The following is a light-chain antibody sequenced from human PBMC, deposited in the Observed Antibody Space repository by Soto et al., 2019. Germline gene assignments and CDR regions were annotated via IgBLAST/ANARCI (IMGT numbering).Light chain of an antibody. V-gene: IGLV2-14*01. CDR2: EVT. CDR1: ISDVGGYNY. CDR3: SSYTSSGTYV. Sequence: TQPASVSGSRGQSITISCAGTISDVGGYNYVSWYRQHPGKAPTLMIYEVTNRPSGISNRFSGSRSGNTASLTISGLQAEDEADYYCSSYTSSGTYVFGTGTKVTVL. J-gene: IGLJ1*01.